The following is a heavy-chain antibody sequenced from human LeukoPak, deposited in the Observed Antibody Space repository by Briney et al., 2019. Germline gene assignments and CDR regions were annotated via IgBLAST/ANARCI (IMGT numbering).Heavy chain of an antibody. V-gene: IGHV3-23*01. D-gene: IGHD3-10*01. CDR2: ISATGGTT. J-gene: IGHJ4*02. CDR3: AKDSPGLADY. Sequence: GGSLRLSCAASGFTFSSNGMNWVRQAPGKGLEWVSYISATGGTTYYADSVKGRFTISRDNSKNTLYLQMNSLRAEDTAVYYCAKDSPGLADYWGQGTLVTVSS. CDR1: GFTFSSNG.